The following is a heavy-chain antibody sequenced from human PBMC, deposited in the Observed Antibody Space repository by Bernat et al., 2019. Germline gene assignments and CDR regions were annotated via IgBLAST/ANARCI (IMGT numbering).Heavy chain of an antibody. CDR3: ARGSGSWSDWYFDL. J-gene: IGHJ2*01. CDR2: ISYDGSNK. Sequence: QVQLVESGGGVVQPGRSLRLSCAASGFSFSSYAMHWVRQAPGKGLEWVAVISYDGSNKYYADSVKGRFTISRDNSKNTLYLHMNSLRAEDTAVYYCARGSGSWSDWYFDLWGRGTLVTVSS. CDR1: GFSFSSYA. V-gene: IGHV3-30-3*01. D-gene: IGHD6-13*01.